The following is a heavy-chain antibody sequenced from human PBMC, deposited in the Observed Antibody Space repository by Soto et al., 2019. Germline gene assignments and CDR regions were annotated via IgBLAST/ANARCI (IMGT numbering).Heavy chain of an antibody. Sequence: GGSLRLSCAASGSIFTGYGMHWVRQAPGKGLEWVAVIWFDGSNTYYADSVKGRFTISRDNSKNTLYLQMNSLRAEDTAVYYCAKHAVVDYYGMDVWGQGTTVTVSS. CDR3: AKHAVVDYYGMDV. CDR2: IWFDGSNT. J-gene: IGHJ6*02. CDR1: GSIFTGYG. V-gene: IGHV3-33*06. D-gene: IGHD2-15*01.